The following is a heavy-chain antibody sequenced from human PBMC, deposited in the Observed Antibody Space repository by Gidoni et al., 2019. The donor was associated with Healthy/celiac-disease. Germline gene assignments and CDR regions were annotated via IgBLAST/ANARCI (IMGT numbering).Heavy chain of an antibody. D-gene: IGHD2-2*02. J-gene: IGHJ1*01. CDR1: VYSFTGYY. Sequence: QVQLVQSRADVKKPGTSVKLYCRASVYSFTGYYMHWVRQAPGPGLEWMGWLNPNSGGTNYAQKVQGRVTMTRDTYSSTAYMELSRLRSDDTAVYYCFIVVVPAAISEYFQHWGQGTLVTVSS. CDR3: FIVVVPAAISEYFQH. CDR2: LNPNSGGT. V-gene: IGHV1-2*02.